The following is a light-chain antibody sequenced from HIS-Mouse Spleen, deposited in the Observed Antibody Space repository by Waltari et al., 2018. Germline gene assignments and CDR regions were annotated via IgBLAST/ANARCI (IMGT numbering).Light chain of an antibody. J-gene: IGLJ2*01. V-gene: IGLV3-10*01. Sequence: SYELTQPPSVSVSPGQTARITCSGDALPKKYAYWYQHKSGQAPVLVIYEDSKRPSGLPVSFSGSSSGTMATLTISGAQVEDEADSNCYSTDSSGNHRVFGGGTKLTVL. CDR2: EDS. CDR3: YSTDSSGNHRV. CDR1: ALPKKY.